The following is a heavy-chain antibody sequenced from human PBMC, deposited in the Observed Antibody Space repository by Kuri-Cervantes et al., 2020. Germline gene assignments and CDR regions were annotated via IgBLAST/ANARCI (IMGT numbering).Heavy chain of an antibody. CDR1: GGSISSGGYS. CDR2: IYYSGST. D-gene: IGHD6-13*01. Sequence: LRLSCAVSGGSISSGGYSWSWIRQPPGKGLEWIGSIYYSGSTYYNPSLKSRVTISVDTSKNQFSLKLSSVTAADTAVYYCARPSSWYYFDYWGQGTLVTVSS. J-gene: IGHJ4*02. CDR3: ARPSSWYYFDY. V-gene: IGHV4-30-2*03.